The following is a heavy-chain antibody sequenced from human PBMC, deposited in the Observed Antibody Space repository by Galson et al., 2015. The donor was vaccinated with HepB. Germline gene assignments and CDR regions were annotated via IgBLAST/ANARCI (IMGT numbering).Heavy chain of an antibody. Sequence: SLRLSCAASGFTFSSYWMSWVRQAPGKGLEWVANIKQDGSEKYYVDSVKGRFTISRDNAKNSVSLQMNSLRAEDTAIYYCARDAYGHRLDYWGQGTLVTVSS. CDR1: GFTFSSYW. J-gene: IGHJ4*02. CDR2: IKQDGSEK. CDR3: ARDAYGHRLDY. V-gene: IGHV3-7*01. D-gene: IGHD3-16*01.